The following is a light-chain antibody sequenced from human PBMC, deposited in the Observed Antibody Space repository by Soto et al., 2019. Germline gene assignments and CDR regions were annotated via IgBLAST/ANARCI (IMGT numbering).Light chain of an antibody. V-gene: IGKV3-15*01. CDR1: QRISRK. CDR3: QHYNNWHPWT. Sequence: EVVMTQSPATLSVSPGERSTLSCMAIQRISRKLAWYQQRPCQAPRLLIYGASTRAPGIPARFSGSGSETEFTLTISSLQYEDFAVYYCQHYNNWHPWTFGQGTKVDIK. J-gene: IGKJ1*01. CDR2: GAS.